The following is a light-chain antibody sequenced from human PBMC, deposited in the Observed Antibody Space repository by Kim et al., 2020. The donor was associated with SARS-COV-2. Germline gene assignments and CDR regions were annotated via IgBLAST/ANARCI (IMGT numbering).Light chain of an antibody. CDR3: QHYSKWPFT. CDR1: QSVNNK. J-gene: IGKJ3*01. CDR2: DAS. Sequence: SQGERATLSCRASQSVNNKVAWYQQKPGQAPRLLIQDASTRATGIPARFSGSGSGTDFTLTISSLQSEDFAVYYCQHYSKWPFTFGPGTKVDIK. V-gene: IGKV3-15*01.